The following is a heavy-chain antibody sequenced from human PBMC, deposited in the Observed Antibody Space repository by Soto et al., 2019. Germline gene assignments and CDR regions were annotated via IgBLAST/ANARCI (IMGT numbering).Heavy chain of an antibody. CDR1: GFTFSSYG. J-gene: IGHJ4*02. V-gene: IGHV3-30*18. CDR2: ISYDGSNK. Sequence: GGSLRLSCAASGFTFSSYGMHWVRQAPGKGLEWVAVISYDGSNKYYADSVKGRFTISRDNSKNTLYLQMNNLRAEDTAVYYCAKDPSSSWYMWHYFDYWGQGTLVTVSS. CDR3: AKDPSSSWYMWHYFDY. D-gene: IGHD6-13*01.